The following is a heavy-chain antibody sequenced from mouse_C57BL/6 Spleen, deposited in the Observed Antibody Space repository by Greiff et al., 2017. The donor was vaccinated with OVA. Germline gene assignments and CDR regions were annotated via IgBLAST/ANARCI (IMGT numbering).Heavy chain of an antibody. J-gene: IGHJ2*01. V-gene: IGHV1-54*01. CDR1: GYAFTNYL. D-gene: IGHD1-1*01. Sequence: QVQLKESGAELVRPGTSVKVSCKASGYAFTNYLIEWVKQRPGQGLEWIGVINPGSGGTNYNEKFKGKATLTADKSSSTAYMQLSSLTSEDSAVYFCARLIITTVVEDYFDYWGQGTTLTVSS. CDR2: INPGSGGT. CDR3: ARLIITTVVEDYFDY.